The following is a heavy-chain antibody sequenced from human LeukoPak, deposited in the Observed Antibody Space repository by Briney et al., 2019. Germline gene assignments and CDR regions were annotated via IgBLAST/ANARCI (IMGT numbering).Heavy chain of an antibody. CDR1: GFTFSSYW. CDR3: AKATGYLL. D-gene: IGHD1-14*01. V-gene: IGHV3-74*01. CDR2: INTDGSRT. J-gene: IGHJ4*02. Sequence: PGGSLRLSCAASGFTFSSYWMHWVRQAPGKGLVWVSRINTDGSRTSYADSVKGRFTIARDDSENTLFLQMNSLRAEDTAVYYCAKATGYLLWGQGTLVTVSS.